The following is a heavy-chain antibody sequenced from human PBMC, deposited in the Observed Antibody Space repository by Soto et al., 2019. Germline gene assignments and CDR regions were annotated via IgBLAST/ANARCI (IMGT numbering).Heavy chain of an antibody. J-gene: IGHJ6*02. V-gene: IGHV3-11*01. CDR3: GRFSWREKYGMDV. CDR1: GFTFSDSY. Sequence: PGGSLRLSCAASGFTFSDSYMSWIRQAPGKGLEWISYITFSGNTVYYADSLKGRFTISRDNAKNSLYLQMNRLRAEDTAVYYCGRFSWREKYGMDVRGQGTTVTVS. CDR2: ITFSGNTV.